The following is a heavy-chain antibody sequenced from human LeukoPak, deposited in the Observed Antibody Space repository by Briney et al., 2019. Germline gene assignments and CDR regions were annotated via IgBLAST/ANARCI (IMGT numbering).Heavy chain of an antibody. D-gene: IGHD3-10*01. CDR2: FDPEDGET. CDR1: GYTLTELS. V-gene: IGHV1-24*01. J-gene: IGHJ4*02. CDR3: TTLLLWFGEFDY. Sequence: GASVKVSCKVSGYTLTELSMHWVRQAPGKGLEWMGGFDPEDGETIYAQKFQGRVTMTEDTSTDTAYMELSSLRSEDTAVYYCTTLLLWFGEFDYWGQGTLVTVSS.